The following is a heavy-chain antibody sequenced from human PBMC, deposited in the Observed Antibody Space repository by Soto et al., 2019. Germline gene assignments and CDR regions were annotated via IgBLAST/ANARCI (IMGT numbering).Heavy chain of an antibody. CDR3: AKDQFSSGWYNDYYYGLNV. CDR1: GFRFSTYA. CDR2: ITGNGGST. V-gene: IGHV3-23*01. Sequence: PGGSLRLSCAASGFRFSTYAMIWVRQAPGKGLEWVSAITGNGGSTFYADPVKGRFTISRDNSRNTLYLQMNSLRGEDTAVYYCAKDQFSSGWYNDYYYGLNVWGQGTTVTVSS. D-gene: IGHD6-19*01. J-gene: IGHJ6*02.